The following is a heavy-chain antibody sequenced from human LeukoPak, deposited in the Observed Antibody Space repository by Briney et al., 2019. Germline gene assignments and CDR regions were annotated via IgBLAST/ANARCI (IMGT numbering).Heavy chain of an antibody. J-gene: IGHJ4*02. CDR1: GGSISSSSYY. CDR2: IYYSGST. V-gene: IGHV4-39*01. CDR3: ARSTYSSSFSYFDY. Sequence: SETLSLTCTVSGGSISSSSYYWGWIRQPPGKGLEWIGSIYYSGSTYYNPSLKSRVTISVDTSKNQFSLKLSSVTAADTAVYYCARSTYSSSFSYFDYWGQGTLVTVSS. D-gene: IGHD6-6*01.